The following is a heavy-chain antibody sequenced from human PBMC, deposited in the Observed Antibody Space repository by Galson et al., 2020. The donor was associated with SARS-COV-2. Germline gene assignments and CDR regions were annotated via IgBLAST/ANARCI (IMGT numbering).Heavy chain of an antibody. D-gene: IGHD3-22*01. J-gene: IGHJ6*03. CDR2: IHYSGST. CDR1: GGSISSSSYY. V-gene: IGHV4-39*07. Sequence: SETLSLTCTVSGGSISSSSYYCGWIRQPPGKGLEWIGSIHYSGSTYYNPSIKSRITISVNTSKNQFSLKLRSVTAADTAVYYCARLTDYYDSSGLHYYYYYYMDVWGKGTTVTVSS. CDR3: ARLTDYYDSSGLHYYYYYYMDV.